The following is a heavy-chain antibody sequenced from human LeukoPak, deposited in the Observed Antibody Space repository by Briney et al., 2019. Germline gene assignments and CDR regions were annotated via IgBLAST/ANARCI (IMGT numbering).Heavy chain of an antibody. CDR1: GGSISSGGYY. D-gene: IGHD2-2*01. CDR3: ARERSSPGPDIVVVPAAYDAFDI. CDR2: IYYSGST. V-gene: IGHV4-31*03. Sequence: SQTLSLTCTVSGGSISSGGYYWSWIRQHPGKGLEWIGYIYYSGSTYYNPSLKSRVTISVDTSKNQFSLKLSSVAAADTAVYYCARERSSPGPDIVVVPAAYDAFDIWGQGTMVTVSS. J-gene: IGHJ3*02.